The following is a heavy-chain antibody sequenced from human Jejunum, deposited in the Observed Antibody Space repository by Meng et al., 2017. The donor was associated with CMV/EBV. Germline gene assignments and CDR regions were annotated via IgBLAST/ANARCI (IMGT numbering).Heavy chain of an antibody. CDR2: IDWDDDK. D-gene: IGHD3-22*01. J-gene: IGHJ4*02. V-gene: IGHV2-70*01. CDR1: SLTTSGMC. Sequence: SLTTSGMCVSWIRQPTGKAREWLAFIDWDDDKYYSTSLKTRLTISRDTSKNQVILTMTNMDPEDTTTYYYARGYESSGFYPPFDYWGQGTLVTVSS. CDR3: ARGYESSGFYPPFDY.